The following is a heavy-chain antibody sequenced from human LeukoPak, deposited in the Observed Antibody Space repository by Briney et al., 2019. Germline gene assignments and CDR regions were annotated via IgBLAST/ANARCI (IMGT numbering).Heavy chain of an antibody. CDR1: GYTLTELS. Sequence: ASVKVSCKVSGYTLTELSMHWVRQAPGKGLEWMGGFDPEDGETIYAQKFQGRVTITADESTSTAYMELSSLRSEDTAVYYCARALTTVVPMDVWGQGTTVTVSS. CDR3: ARALTTVVPMDV. D-gene: IGHD4-23*01. CDR2: FDPEDGET. J-gene: IGHJ6*02. V-gene: IGHV1-24*01.